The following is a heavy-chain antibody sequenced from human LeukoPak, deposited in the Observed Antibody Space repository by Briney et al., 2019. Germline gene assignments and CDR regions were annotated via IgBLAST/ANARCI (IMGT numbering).Heavy chain of an antibody. J-gene: IGHJ3*02. Sequence: ASVKVSCKASGYTFTGYYMHWVRQAPGQGLEWMGWINPNSGGTNYAQKFQGRVTMTRDTSISTAYMELSRLRSDDTAAYYCARDRGWTNDAFDIWGQGTMVTVSS. D-gene: IGHD3-10*01. CDR2: INPNSGGT. V-gene: IGHV1-2*02. CDR3: ARDRGWTNDAFDI. CDR1: GYTFTGYY.